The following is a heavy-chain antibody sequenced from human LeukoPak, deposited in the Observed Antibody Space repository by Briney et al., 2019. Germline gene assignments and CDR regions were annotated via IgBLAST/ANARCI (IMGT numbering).Heavy chain of an antibody. CDR1: GGSIRSSSYY. Sequence: SETLSLTCTVSGGSIRSSSYYWDWIRQPPGKGLEWIGSIYYSGSTYYNSSLKSRVSISVDTSKNQFSLKLSSVTAADTAVYYCARGFKLRQRPLSSTKTVYFDYWGQGTLVTVSS. V-gene: IGHV4-39*01. CDR2: IYYSGST. J-gene: IGHJ4*02. D-gene: IGHD6-13*01. CDR3: ARGFKLRQRPLSSTKTVYFDY.